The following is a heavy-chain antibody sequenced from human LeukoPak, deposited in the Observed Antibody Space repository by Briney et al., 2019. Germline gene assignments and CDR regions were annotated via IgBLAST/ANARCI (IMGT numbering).Heavy chain of an antibody. D-gene: IGHD3-22*01. V-gene: IGHV5-51*01. CDR1: GYRFTSYW. CDR2: VSPGDSDT. CDR3: ARHLDDSSGYYYRTMYYFDY. J-gene: IGHJ4*02. Sequence: GESLKISCKASGYRFTSYWIGWVRQMPGKGLEWMGFVSPGDSDTRYSPSFQGQVTISADKSISTAYLQWSSLEASDTAMYYCARHLDDSSGYYYRTMYYFDYWGRGTLVTVSS.